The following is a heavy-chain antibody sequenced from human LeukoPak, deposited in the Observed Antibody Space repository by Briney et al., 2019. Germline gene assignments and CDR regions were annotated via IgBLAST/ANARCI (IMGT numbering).Heavy chain of an antibody. CDR2: IYYSGST. D-gene: IGHD3-9*01. CDR3: ARVQYYDISGVDY. CDR1: GASISSGDYY. Sequence: SETLSLTCTVSGASISSGDYYWSWIRQPPGKGLEWIGYIYYSGSTNYNPPLKSRVTISVDTSKNQFSLKLSSVTAADTAVYNCARVQYYDISGVDYWGQGTLVTVSS. V-gene: IGHV4-30-4*08. J-gene: IGHJ4*02.